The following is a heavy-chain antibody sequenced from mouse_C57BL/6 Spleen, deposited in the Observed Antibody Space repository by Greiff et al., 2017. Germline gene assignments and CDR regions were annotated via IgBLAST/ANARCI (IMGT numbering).Heavy chain of an antibody. CDR3: ASLYDYDDLYAMDY. CDR1: GYSITSGYY. CDR2: ISYDGRN. Sequence: EVQLVESGPGLVKPSQSLSLTCSVTGYSITSGYYWNWIRQFPGNKLEWMGYISYDGRNNYNPSLKNRISITRDTSKNQFFLKLNSVTTEDTATYYCASLYDYDDLYAMDYWGQGTSVTVSS. V-gene: IGHV3-6*01. J-gene: IGHJ4*01. D-gene: IGHD2-4*01.